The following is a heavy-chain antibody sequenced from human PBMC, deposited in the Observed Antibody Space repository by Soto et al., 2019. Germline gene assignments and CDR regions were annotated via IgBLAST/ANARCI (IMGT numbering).Heavy chain of an antibody. V-gene: IGHV1-46*01. D-gene: IGHD1-7*01. CDR3: AGPGVVPAAHTGITGTSHYYYGMDV. J-gene: IGHJ6*02. Sequence: ASVKVSCKASGYTFTSYYMHWVRQAPGQGLEWMGIINPSGGSTSYAQKFQGRVTMTRDTSTSTGYMELSSLRSEDTAVYYCAGPGVVPAAHTGITGTSHYYYGMDVWGQGTTVTVSS. CDR1: GYTFTSYY. CDR2: INPSGGST.